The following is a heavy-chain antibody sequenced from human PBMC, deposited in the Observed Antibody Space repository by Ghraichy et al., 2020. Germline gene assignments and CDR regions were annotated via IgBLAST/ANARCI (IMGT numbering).Heavy chain of an antibody. CDR3: TRGHPTAYGMYV. J-gene: IGHJ6*02. CDR2: IIPILGIA. V-gene: IGHV1-69*04. Sequence: SVKVSCKASGGTFSSYAISWVRQAPGQGLEWMGRIIPILGIANYAQKFQGRVTITADKSTSTAYMELSSLRSEDTAVYYCTRGHPTAYGMYVWGQGTPVTVSS. D-gene: IGHD5-18*01. CDR1: GGTFSSYA.